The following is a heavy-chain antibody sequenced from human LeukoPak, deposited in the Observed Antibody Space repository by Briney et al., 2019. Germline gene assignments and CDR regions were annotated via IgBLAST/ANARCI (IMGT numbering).Heavy chain of an antibody. CDR1: GGSFSGYY. J-gene: IGHJ5*02. CDR2: INHSGST. D-gene: IGHD2-15*01. Sequence: SETLSLTCAVYGGSFSGYYWSWIRQPPGKGLEWIGEINHSGSTYYNPPLKSRVAISVDTSKNQFSLKLSSVTAADTAVYYCARDGYCSGGSCYRRRSYDPWGQGTLVTVSS. CDR3: ARDGYCSGGSCYRRRSYDP. V-gene: IGHV4-34*01.